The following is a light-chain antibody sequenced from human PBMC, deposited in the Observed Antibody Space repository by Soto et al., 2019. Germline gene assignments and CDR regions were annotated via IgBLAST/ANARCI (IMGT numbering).Light chain of an antibody. V-gene: IGKV1-17*01. J-gene: IGKJ4*01. Sequence: DIQMTQSPLSLSASVGDRVTITCRASQGIRNDLDWYQHKPGKDPQRLIYATSKVQSGVPSRFSGSGSGTEFPLTVSSLQPEDSATYSCLQHYTYPLTFGGGTTVEIK. CDR3: LQHYTYPLT. CDR2: ATS. CDR1: QGIRND.